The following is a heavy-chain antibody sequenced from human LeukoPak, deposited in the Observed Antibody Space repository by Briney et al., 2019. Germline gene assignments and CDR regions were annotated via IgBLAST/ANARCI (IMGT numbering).Heavy chain of an antibody. D-gene: IGHD6-19*01. CDR1: VYTFTSYG. J-gene: IGHJ4*02. CDR2: ISAYNGNT. CDR3: ATGVAGTPFDY. V-gene: IGHV1-18*01. Sequence: GASVNVSCKASVYTFTSYGISWVRQAPGQGLEWMGWISAYNGNTNYAQKLQGRVTMTTDTSTSTAYMELRSLRSDDTAVYYCATGVAGTPFDYWGQGTLVTVSS.